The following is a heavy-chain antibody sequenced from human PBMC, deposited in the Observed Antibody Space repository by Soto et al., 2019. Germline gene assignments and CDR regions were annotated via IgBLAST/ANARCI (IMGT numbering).Heavy chain of an antibody. CDR2: ISAYNGNT. Sequence: GASVKVSCKASGYTFTSYGISWVRQAPGQGLEWMGWISAYNGNTNYAQKLQGRVTMTTDTSTSTAYMELRSLRSDDTAVYYCARTKRDSSGYYPQKYYYYYGMDVWGRGTTVTVSS. CDR3: ARTKRDSSGYYPQKYYYYYGMDV. V-gene: IGHV1-18*01. D-gene: IGHD3-22*01. J-gene: IGHJ6*02. CDR1: GYTFTSYG.